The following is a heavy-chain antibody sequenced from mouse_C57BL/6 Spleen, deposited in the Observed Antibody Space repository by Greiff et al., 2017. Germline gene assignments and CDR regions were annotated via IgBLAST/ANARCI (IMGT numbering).Heavy chain of an antibody. D-gene: IGHD3-2*02. J-gene: IGHJ3*01. CDR2: ISTGSDYI. CDR1: GFTFSSYA. CDR3: TRDSSGRFAY. Sequence: EVQLLESGEGLVKPGGSLKLSCAASGFTFSSYAMSWVRQTPEKRLEWVAYISTGSDYIYYADTLKGRFTISRDKARYTLYLQMSSLKSEDTAMYYWTRDSSGRFAYWGQGTLVTVSA. V-gene: IGHV5-9-1*02.